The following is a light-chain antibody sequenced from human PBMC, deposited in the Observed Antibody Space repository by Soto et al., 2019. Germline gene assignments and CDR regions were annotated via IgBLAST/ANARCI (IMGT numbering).Light chain of an antibody. J-gene: IGLJ1*01. CDR3: NSYTSSSPFV. CDR1: SSDVGGYNY. CDR2: DVS. V-gene: IGLV2-14*01. Sequence: QSVLTQPASVSGSPGQSITISCTGTSSDVGGYNYVSWYQQHPGKAPKLMIYDVSNRPSGVSNRFSGSESGNTASLTSSGLQAEDEADYYCNSYTSSSPFVFGTGTKVTVL.